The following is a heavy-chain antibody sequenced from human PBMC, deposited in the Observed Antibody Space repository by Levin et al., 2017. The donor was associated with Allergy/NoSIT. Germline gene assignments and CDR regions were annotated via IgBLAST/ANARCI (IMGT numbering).Heavy chain of an antibody. CDR3: ATEGGSGSGDAFDI. Sequence: AGGSLRLSCAASGFTFSSYAMHWVRQAPGKGLEWVALISYDGSNKYYADSVKGRFTISRDNSKNTLYLQMNSLRAEDTAVYYCATEGGSGSGDAFDIWGQGTMVTVSS. CDR1: GFTFSSYA. CDR2: ISYDGSNK. D-gene: IGHD3-10*01. J-gene: IGHJ3*02. V-gene: IGHV3-30-3*01.